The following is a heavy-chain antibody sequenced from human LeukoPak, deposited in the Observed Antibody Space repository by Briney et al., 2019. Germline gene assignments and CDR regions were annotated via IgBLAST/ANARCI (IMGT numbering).Heavy chain of an antibody. CDR1: GITFRSYA. CDR3: AKWGAQSGSYRVVDC. CDR2: INGDGGST. D-gene: IGHD3-10*01. J-gene: IGHJ4*02. V-gene: IGHV3-23*01. Sequence: GGSLRLSCAASGITFRSYAMSWVRQARGKGLEWVSAINGDGGSTYYADSVKGRFTISRDNSNNTLFLRMNSLRVEDTAVYYCAKWGAQSGSYRVVDCWGRGTLVTVSS.